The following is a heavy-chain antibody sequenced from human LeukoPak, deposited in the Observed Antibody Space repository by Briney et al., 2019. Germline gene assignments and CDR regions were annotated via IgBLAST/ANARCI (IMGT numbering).Heavy chain of an antibody. CDR2: INPNSCGT. CDR3: ARVRIGQQLDKYYYYAMDV. Sequence: SVKLSCKASVYTFTVYYMHWVRHAPGQGLEWMVWINPNSCGTNYAQKSQGRVHMTTDTSISTAYMEARRLRSDDTAVYYCARVRIGQQLDKYYYYAMDVWGQGTTVTVSS. CDR1: VYTFTVYY. D-gene: IGHD6-13*01. J-gene: IGHJ6*02. V-gene: IGHV1-2*02.